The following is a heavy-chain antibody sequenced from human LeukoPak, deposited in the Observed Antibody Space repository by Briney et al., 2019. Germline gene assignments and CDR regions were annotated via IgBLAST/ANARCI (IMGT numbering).Heavy chain of an antibody. CDR3: ARHGVGDGYNWYYFDY. CDR1: GYTFTGYY. CDR2: INPNSGGT. Sequence: GASVKVSCKASGYTFTGYYMHWVRQAPGQGLEWMGWINPNSGGTNYAQKFQGRVTMTRDTSITTAYMELSRLRSDDTAVYYCARHGVGDGYNWYYFDYWGQGTLVTVSS. D-gene: IGHD5-24*01. V-gene: IGHV1-2*02. J-gene: IGHJ4*02.